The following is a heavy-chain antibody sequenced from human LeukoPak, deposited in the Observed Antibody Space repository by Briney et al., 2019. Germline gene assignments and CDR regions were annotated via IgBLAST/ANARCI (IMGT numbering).Heavy chain of an antibody. J-gene: IGHJ3*02. Sequence: PSETLSLTCTVSGGSISSSSYYWSWIRQPPGKGLEWIGEINHSGSTNYNPSLKSRVTISVDTSKNQFSLKLSSVTAADTAVYYCARGSRRRDAFDIWGQGTMVTVSS. CDR2: INHSGST. CDR3: ARGSRRRDAFDI. V-gene: IGHV4-39*07. CDR1: GGSISSSSYY.